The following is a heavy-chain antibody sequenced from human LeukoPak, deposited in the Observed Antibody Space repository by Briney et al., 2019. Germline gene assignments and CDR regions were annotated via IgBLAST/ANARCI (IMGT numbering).Heavy chain of an antibody. J-gene: IGHJ4*02. CDR2: INQDGSEK. V-gene: IGHV3-7*01. Sequence: GGSLRLSCVGSGFTFSSYWMSWVRQAPGKGLEWVANINQDGSEKYDVDSAKGRFTISRDNAKNSLYLQMNSLTVEDTAVYYCVREHIGGLDYWGQGILVTVSS. D-gene: IGHD3-10*01. CDR1: GFTFSSYW. CDR3: VREHIGGLDY.